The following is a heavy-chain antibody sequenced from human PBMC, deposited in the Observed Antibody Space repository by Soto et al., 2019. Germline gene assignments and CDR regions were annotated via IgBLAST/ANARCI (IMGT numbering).Heavy chain of an antibody. CDR3: ARNYDFWSGPTEYYYYYGMDV. CDR2: IIPIFGTA. CDR1: GGTFSSYA. Sequence: SVKVSCKASGGTFSSYAISWVRQAPGQGLEWMGGIIPIFGTANYAQKFQGRVTITADESTSTAYMELSSLRSEDTAVYYCARNYDFWSGPTEYYYYYGMDVWGQGTTVTVSS. D-gene: IGHD3-3*01. J-gene: IGHJ6*02. V-gene: IGHV1-69*13.